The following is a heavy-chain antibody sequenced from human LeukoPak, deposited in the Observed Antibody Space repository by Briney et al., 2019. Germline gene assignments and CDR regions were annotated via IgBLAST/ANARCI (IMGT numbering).Heavy chain of an antibody. CDR3: ARGLGSSSWRNFDY. D-gene: IGHD6-13*01. Sequence: ASVKVSCKASGYTFTSYDINSVRQATGQGLEWMGWMNPNSGNTGYAQKFQGRVTMTRNTSISTAYMELSSLRSEDTAVYYCARGLGSSSWRNFDYWGQGTLVTVSS. CDR2: MNPNSGNT. CDR1: GYTFTSYD. V-gene: IGHV1-8*01. J-gene: IGHJ4*02.